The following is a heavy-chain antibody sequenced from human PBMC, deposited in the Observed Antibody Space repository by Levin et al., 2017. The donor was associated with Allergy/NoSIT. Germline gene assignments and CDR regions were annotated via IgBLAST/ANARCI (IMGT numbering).Heavy chain of an antibody. Sequence: ASVKVSCKASGYTFTGYFIHWVRQAPGQGLDWVGWINPNSGDANYAQNFQGRVTMTSDSSISTAFMELNGLRSDDTAVYYCARVIEGYCSIASCSHHRYDAMDGWGQGTAVTVSS. D-gene: IGHD2-2*01. CDR1: GYTFTGYF. J-gene: IGHJ6*02. V-gene: IGHV1-2*02. CDR2: INPNSGDA. CDR3: ARVIEGYCSIASCSHHRYDAMDG.